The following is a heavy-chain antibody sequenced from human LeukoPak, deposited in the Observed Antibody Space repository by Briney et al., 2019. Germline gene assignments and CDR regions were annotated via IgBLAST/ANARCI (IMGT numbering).Heavy chain of an antibody. J-gene: IGHJ4*02. CDR3: ARDGAKIAAAGTFDY. V-gene: IGHV1-69*06. D-gene: IGHD6-13*01. CDR1: GGTFSSYA. Sequence: SVKVSCKASGGTFSSYAISWVRQAPGQGLEWMGGIIPIFGTANYAQKFQGRVTITADKSTSTAYMGLSSLRSEDTAVYYCARDGAKIAAAGTFDYWGQGTLVTVSS. CDR2: IIPIFGTA.